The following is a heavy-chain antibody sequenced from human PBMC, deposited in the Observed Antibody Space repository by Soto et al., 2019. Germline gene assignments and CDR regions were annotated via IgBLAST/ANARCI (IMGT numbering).Heavy chain of an antibody. CDR3: ARVYPAYYYYYMDV. CDR2: IYYSGST. V-gene: IGHV4-31*03. J-gene: IGHJ6*03. CDR1: GGSISSGGYY. Sequence: SETLSLTCTVSGGSISSGGYYWSWIRQHPGKGLEWIGYIYYSGSTYYNPSLKSRVTISVDTSKNQFSLKLSSVTAADTAVYYCARVYPAYYYYYMDVWGKGTTVTVSS.